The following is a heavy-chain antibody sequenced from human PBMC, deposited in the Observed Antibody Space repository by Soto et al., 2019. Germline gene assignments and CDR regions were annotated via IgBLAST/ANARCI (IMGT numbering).Heavy chain of an antibody. CDR2: IYYSGST. CDR3: ARHFPEGVVTAYFDH. Sequence: PSETLSLTCTVSGGSISSSSYYWGWIRQPPGKGLEWIGSIYYSGSTYYNPSLKSRVTISVDTSKNQFSLKLSSVTAADTAVYYCARHFPEGVVTAYFDHWGQGTLVTVSS. CDR1: GGSISSSSYY. D-gene: IGHD2-21*02. J-gene: IGHJ4*02. V-gene: IGHV4-39*01.